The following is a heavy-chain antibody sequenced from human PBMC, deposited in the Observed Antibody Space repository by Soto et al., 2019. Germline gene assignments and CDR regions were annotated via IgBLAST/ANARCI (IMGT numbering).Heavy chain of an antibody. Sequence: SETLSLTSAVYSGSFSDYYWSWIRQPLGKGLEWIGEINHRGSTNYNASLKSRITISVDTSKNQFSLRLSSVTAADMAVYYCARLPLSGSYYNYWGQGVLVTVSS. CDR3: ARLPLSGSYYNY. CDR2: INHRGST. J-gene: IGHJ4*02. V-gene: IGHV4-34*01. D-gene: IGHD1-26*01. CDR1: SGSFSDYY.